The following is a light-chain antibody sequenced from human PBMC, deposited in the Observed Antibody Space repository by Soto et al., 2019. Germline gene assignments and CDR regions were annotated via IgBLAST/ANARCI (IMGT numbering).Light chain of an antibody. J-gene: IGLJ1*01. CDR2: EVS. CDR3: SSYTTSSTRV. CDR1: NSDVGAFNY. Sequence: QSVLTQPASVSGSPGQSIAITCTGTNSDVGAFNYVSWYQQHPDKAPKLMIYEVSNRPSGVSNRFSGSKSVNTATLTISGPQTEDEADYYCSSYTTSSTRVFGTGTKVTVL. V-gene: IGLV2-14*03.